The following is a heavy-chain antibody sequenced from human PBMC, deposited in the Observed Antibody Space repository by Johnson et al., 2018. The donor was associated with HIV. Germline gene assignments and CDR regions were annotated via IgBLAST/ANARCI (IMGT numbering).Heavy chain of an antibody. V-gene: IGHV3-20*04. J-gene: IGHJ3*02. CDR2: VNWNGCNT. D-gene: IGHD1-1*01. CDR1: GFTFSTFG. CDR3: ATVAVTGTDDAFDI. Sequence: VQLVESGGGVVQPGRSLRLSCAASGFTFSTFGMTWIRQAPRKGLEWLSGVNWNGCNTGYADSVKGRFTISRDNAKNFVYLQMNSLRAEDTALYYCATVAVTGTDDAFDIWGQGTMVTVSS.